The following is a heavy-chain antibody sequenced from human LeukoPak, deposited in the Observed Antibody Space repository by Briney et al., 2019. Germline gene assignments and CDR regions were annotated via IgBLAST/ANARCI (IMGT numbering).Heavy chain of an antibody. Sequence: SETLSFTCTVSGGSISSYYWSWIRQPPGKGPEWIGYFYYSGNTNYNPSLKSRVTISVDTSKNQFSLKLSSVTAADTAVYYCARTNVANSFDIWGQGTMVTVSS. CDR3: ARTNVANSFDI. CDR2: FYYSGNT. CDR1: GGSISSYY. D-gene: IGHD1-1*01. J-gene: IGHJ3*02. V-gene: IGHV4-59*01.